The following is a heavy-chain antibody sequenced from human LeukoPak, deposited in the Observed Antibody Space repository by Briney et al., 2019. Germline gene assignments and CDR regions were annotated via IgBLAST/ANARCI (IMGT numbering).Heavy chain of an antibody. J-gene: IGHJ4*02. CDR2: IYSGGST. CDR1: GFTLSSNY. Sequence: GGSLTLSCAASGFTLSSNYMSWVRQAPGKGLEWVSVIYSGGSTYYADSVMGRFPISRDNSRSTLYLQMNSLRPEDTAIYYCAREGYYGSGSPPSLYFDYWGQGTLVTVSS. CDR3: AREGYYGSGSPPSLYFDY. V-gene: IGHV3-53*05. D-gene: IGHD3-10*01.